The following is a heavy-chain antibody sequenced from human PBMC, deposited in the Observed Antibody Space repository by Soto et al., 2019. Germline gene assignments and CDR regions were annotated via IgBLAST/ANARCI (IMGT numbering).Heavy chain of an antibody. D-gene: IGHD6-19*01. Sequence: EVQLLESGGSLVQPGGSLRLSCAASGFTFSSDAMSWVRQAPGKGLEWDPAISGSGGSTYYADSVKGRFAISRDNAKNTLYLQMNSLRGEDKAVNYCAKEVDGCPQYWGQGTPVTDSS. V-gene: IGHV3-23*01. CDR3: AKEVDGCPQY. J-gene: IGHJ4*02. CDR1: GFTFSSDA. CDR2: ISGSGGST.